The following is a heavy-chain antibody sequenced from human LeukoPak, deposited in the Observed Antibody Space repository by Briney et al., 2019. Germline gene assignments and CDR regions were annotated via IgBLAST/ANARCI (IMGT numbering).Heavy chain of an antibody. D-gene: IGHD6-19*01. CDR1: GGSFSGYY. J-gene: IGHJ4*02. V-gene: IGHV4-34*01. Sequence: SETLSLTCAVYGGSFSGYYWSWIRQPPGKGLEWIGEINHSGSTNYNPSLKSRVTISVDTSKNQFSLKLSSVAAADTAVYYCASQVAVAGTVRDYWGQGTLVTVSS. CDR3: ASQVAVAGTVRDY. CDR2: INHSGST.